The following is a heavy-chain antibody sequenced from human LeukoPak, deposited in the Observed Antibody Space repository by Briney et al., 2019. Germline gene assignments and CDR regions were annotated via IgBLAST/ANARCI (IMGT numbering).Heavy chain of an antibody. CDR3: ARGAGPPPYQLSLDY. CDR1: GGSISSGGYY. D-gene: IGHD2-2*01. Sequence: SQTLSLTCTVSGGSISSGGYYWSWIRQPPGKGLEWIGYIYHSGSTYYNPSLKSRVTISVDTSKNQFSLKLSSVTAADTAVYYCARGAGPPPYQLSLDYWGQGILVTVSS. J-gene: IGHJ4*02. CDR2: IYHSGST. V-gene: IGHV4-30-2*01.